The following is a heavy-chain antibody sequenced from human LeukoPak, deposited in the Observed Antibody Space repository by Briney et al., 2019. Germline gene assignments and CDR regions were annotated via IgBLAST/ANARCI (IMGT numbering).Heavy chain of an antibody. V-gene: IGHV3-7*03. CDR1: GFTFSSYW. CDR3: AGAYSGSPWYYFDY. CDR2: IKQDGSEK. D-gene: IGHD1-26*01. Sequence: PGGSLRLSCAASGFTFSSYWMSWVRQAPGKGLEWVANIKQDGSEKYYVDSVKGRFTISRDNAKNSLYLQMNSLRAEDTALYYCAGAYSGSPWYYFDYWGQGTLVTVSS. J-gene: IGHJ4*02.